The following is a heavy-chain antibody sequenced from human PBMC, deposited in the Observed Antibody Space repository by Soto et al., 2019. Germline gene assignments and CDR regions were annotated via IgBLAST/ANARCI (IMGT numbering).Heavy chain of an antibody. D-gene: IGHD3-22*01. J-gene: IGHJ4*02. CDR1: GFTFNNYA. V-gene: IGHV3-23*01. CDR3: AKGDYYDSSLSFDY. CDR2: ISVSGGST. Sequence: GGSLRLSCAASGFTFNNYAMNWVRQAPGKGLEWVSAISVSGGSTYYADSVKGRFTISRDNSKNTLYLQMSSLRVEDTAVYFCAKGDYYDSSLSFDYWGQGTLVTVSS.